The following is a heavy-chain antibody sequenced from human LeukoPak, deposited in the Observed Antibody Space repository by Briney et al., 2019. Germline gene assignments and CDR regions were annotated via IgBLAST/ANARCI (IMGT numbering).Heavy chain of an antibody. CDR3: TKDPLNY. Sequence: GGSLRLSCAASGFTVSSNYMSWVRQAPGKGLEWVSGISGSAGGTFYSDSVRGRFTISRDSPKNTLYLQMNSLRVEDTAVYYCTKDPLNYWGQGTLVTVSS. CDR1: GFTVSSNY. J-gene: IGHJ4*02. V-gene: IGHV3-23*01. CDR2: ISGSAGGT.